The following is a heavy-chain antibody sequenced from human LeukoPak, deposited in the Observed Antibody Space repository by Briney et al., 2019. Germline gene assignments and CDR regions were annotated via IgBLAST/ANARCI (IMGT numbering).Heavy chain of an antibody. CDR1: GYSFTSYW. D-gene: IGHD2-2*01. CDR2: IYPGDSDT. V-gene: IGHV5-51*01. CDR3: ARVDCSSTSCYAHGNWFDP. J-gene: IGHJ5*02. Sequence: GESLKISCKGSGYSFTSYWIGWVRQMPGKGLEWMGIIYPGDSDTRYSPSFQGQVTISADKSISTAYLQWSSLKASDTGMYYCARVDCSSTSCYAHGNWFDPWGQGTLVTVSS.